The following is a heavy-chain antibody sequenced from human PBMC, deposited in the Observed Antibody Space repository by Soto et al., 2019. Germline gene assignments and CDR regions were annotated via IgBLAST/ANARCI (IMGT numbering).Heavy chain of an antibody. CDR1: GYTFTSYY. CDR3: ARDNPYPSYYYGSSGYFSFSGMDV. Sequence: ASVKVSCKASGYTFTSYYMHWVRQTPGQGLEWMGVINPSGGSTSYAQKFQGRVTMTRDTSTSTVYMELSSLRSEDTAVYYCARDNPYPSYYYGSSGYFSFSGMDVWGQGTTVTVSS. CDR2: INPSGGST. D-gene: IGHD3-22*01. V-gene: IGHV1-46*01. J-gene: IGHJ6*02.